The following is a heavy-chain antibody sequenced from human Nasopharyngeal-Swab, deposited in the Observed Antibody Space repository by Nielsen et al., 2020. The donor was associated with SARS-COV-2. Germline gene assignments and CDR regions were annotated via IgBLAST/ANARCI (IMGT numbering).Heavy chain of an antibody. CDR1: GYTLTGYY. CDR2: INPNSGGT. D-gene: IGHD2-15*01. CDR3: ARSEGYCSGGSCLGGYGMDV. Sequence: ASVKVSCKASGYTLTGYYMHWVRQAPGQGLEWMGWINPNSGGTNYAQKFQGWVTMTRDTSISTAYMELSRLRSDDTAVYYCARSEGYCSGGSCLGGYGMDVWGQGTTVTVSS. J-gene: IGHJ6*02. V-gene: IGHV1-2*04.